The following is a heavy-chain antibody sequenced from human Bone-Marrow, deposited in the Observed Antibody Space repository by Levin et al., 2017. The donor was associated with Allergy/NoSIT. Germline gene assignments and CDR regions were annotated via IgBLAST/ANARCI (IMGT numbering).Heavy chain of an antibody. D-gene: IGHD2-2*01. Sequence: SQTLSLTCTVSGGSISSYYWSWIRQPPGKGLEWIGYIYYSGSTNYNPSLKSRVTISVDTSKNQFSLKLSSVTAADTAVYYCARVGDIVVVPAATLYFDYWGQGTLVTVSS. CDR2: IYYSGST. CDR1: GGSISSYY. J-gene: IGHJ4*02. CDR3: ARVGDIVVVPAATLYFDY. V-gene: IGHV4-59*01.